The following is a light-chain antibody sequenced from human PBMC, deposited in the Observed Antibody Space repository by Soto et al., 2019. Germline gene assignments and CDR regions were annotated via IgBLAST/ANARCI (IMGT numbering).Light chain of an antibody. CDR1: SSNIGGNA. CDR2: SDD. J-gene: IGLJ3*02. V-gene: IGLV1-36*01. Sequence: QSALTQPPSVSEAPRQRVTISCSGSSSNIGGNAVNWYQQLPGKAPKLLVFSDDLVPSGVSRRFSGSKSGTSASLAISGLQAEDEADYYCAAWDDSLSGWVFGGGTKLTVL. CDR3: AAWDDSLSGWV.